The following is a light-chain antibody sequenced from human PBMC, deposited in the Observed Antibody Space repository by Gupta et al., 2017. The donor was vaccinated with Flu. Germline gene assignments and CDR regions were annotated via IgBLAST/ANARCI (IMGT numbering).Light chain of an antibody. CDR3: SSYTSSSTLEV. V-gene: IGLV2-14*01. Sequence: QSALTQPASVSGSPGQSITISCTGTSSDVGGYNYVPWYQQHPGKALKLMIYEVSNRPSGVSNRFSGSKSGNTASLTISGLQAEDEADYYCSSYTSSSTLEVFGTGTKVTVL. CDR2: EVS. CDR1: SSDVGGYNY. J-gene: IGLJ1*01.